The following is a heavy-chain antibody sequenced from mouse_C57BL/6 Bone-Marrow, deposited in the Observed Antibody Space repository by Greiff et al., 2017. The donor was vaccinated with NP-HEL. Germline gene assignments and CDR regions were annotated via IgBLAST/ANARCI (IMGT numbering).Heavy chain of an antibody. CDR3: AREGAPYGYDDGGGPY. CDR1: GFTFSSYA. V-gene: IGHV5-4*01. CDR2: ISDGGSYT. Sequence: EVKLVESGGGLVKPGGSLKLSCAASGFTFSSYAMSWVRQTPEKRLEWVATISDGGSYTYYPDNVKGRFTISRDNAKNNLYLQMSHLKSEDTAMYYCAREGAPYGYDDGGGPYWGQGTTLTVSS. D-gene: IGHD2-2*01. J-gene: IGHJ2*01.